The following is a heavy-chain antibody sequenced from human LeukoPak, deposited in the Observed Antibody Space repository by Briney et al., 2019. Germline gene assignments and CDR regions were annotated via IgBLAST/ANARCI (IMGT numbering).Heavy chain of an antibody. J-gene: IGHJ4*02. CDR3: TRRGYSSGWYYFDY. V-gene: IGHV4-39*01. CDR1: GGSISGSSYY. Sequence: PSETLSLTCTVSGGSISGSSYYWGWIRQPPGKGLEWIGSIHYSGSTYYNPSLKSRVTISVDTSKNQFSLRLSSVTAAETAVYYCTRRGYSSGWYYFDYWGQGTLVTVSS. D-gene: IGHD6-19*01. CDR2: IHYSGST.